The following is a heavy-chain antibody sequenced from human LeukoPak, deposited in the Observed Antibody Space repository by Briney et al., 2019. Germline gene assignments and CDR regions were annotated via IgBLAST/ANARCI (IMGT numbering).Heavy chain of an antibody. Sequence: SQTLSLTCAISGDSVSSNSAAWNWIRQSPSRGLEWLGRTYYRSKWYNDYAVSEKSRITINPDTSKNQYSLQLNSVTPEDTAVYYCARTGSTSSSNYYYYMDVWGKGTTVTVSS. J-gene: IGHJ6*03. CDR1: GDSVSSNSAA. CDR3: ARTGSTSSSNYYYYMDV. CDR2: TYYRSKWYN. V-gene: IGHV6-1*01. D-gene: IGHD2-2*01.